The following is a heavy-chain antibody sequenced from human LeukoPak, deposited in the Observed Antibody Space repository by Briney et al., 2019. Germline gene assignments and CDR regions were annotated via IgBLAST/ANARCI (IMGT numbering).Heavy chain of an antibody. Sequence: ASVKVSCKASGYTFTSFGISWVRQAPGQRLTWMGWISAYNGNTDHAQNFQCRVTMTTDTSTSTAYMELRSLGSDDTAVYYCARDLGYYASGTYARDYYYYMDVWGKGTTVTVSS. J-gene: IGHJ6*03. CDR2: ISAYNGNT. CDR3: ARDLGYYASGTYARDYYYYMDV. D-gene: IGHD3-10*01. V-gene: IGHV1-18*01. CDR1: GYTFTSFG.